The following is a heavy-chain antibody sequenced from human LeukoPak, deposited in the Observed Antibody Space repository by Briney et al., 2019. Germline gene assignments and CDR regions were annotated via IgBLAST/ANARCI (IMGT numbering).Heavy chain of an antibody. V-gene: IGHV4-38-2*02. Sequence: SETLSLTCTVSGYSISSGYYWGWIRQPPGKGLEWIGSIYHSGSTYYNPSLKSRVTISVDTSKNQFSLKLSPVTAADTAVYYCAGAYVWGSYRHAFDIWGQGTLVTVSS. CDR2: IYHSGST. J-gene: IGHJ4*02. CDR3: AGAYVWGSYRHAFDI. CDR1: GYSISSGYY. D-gene: IGHD3-16*02.